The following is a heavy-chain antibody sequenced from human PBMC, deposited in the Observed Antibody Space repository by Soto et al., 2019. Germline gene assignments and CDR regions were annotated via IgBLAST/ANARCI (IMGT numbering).Heavy chain of an antibody. V-gene: IGHV3-33*01. CDR3: ARWNYVHYYYYMDV. D-gene: IGHD1-7*01. CDR1: GFTFSSYG. CDR2: IWYDGSNK. J-gene: IGHJ6*03. Sequence: GGSLRLSCAASGFTFSSYGMHWVRQAPGKGLEWVAVIWYDGSNKYYADSVKGRFTISRDNSKNTLYLQMNSLRAEDTAVYYCARWNYVHYYYYMDVWGKGTTVTVSS.